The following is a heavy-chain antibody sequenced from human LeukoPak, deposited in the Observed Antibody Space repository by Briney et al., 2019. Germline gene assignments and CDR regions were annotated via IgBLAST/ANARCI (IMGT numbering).Heavy chain of an antibody. CDR3: ARGGGPMTTVIKDFDY. Sequence: SETLSLTCTVSGGSISSGSYYWSWIRQPAGKGLEWIGRIYTSGSTNYNPSLESRVTISLDTSKNQFSLKLSSVTAADTAVYYCARGGGPMTTVIKDFDYWGQGTLVTVSS. CDR1: GGSISSGSYY. D-gene: IGHD4-23*01. J-gene: IGHJ4*02. V-gene: IGHV4-61*02. CDR2: IYTSGST.